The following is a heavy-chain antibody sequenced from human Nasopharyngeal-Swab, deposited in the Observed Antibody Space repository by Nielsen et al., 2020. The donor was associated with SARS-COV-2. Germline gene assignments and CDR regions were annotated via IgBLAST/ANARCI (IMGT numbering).Heavy chain of an antibody. CDR1: GGSISSGSYY. CDR2: IYTSGST. D-gene: IGHD2-15*01. J-gene: IGHJ5*02. V-gene: IGHV4-61*02. CDR3: ARGNIVVVVAATRSWFDP. Sequence: SETLSLTCTVSGGSISSGSYYWSWIRQPAGKGLEWIGRIYTSGSTNYNPPLKSRVTISVDTSKNQFSLKLSSVTAADTAVYYCARGNIVVVVAATRSWFDPWGQGTLVTVSS.